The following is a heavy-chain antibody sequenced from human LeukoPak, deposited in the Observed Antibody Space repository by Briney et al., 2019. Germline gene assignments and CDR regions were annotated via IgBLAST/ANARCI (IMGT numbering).Heavy chain of an antibody. CDR1: GGSISSGDYY. V-gene: IGHV4-30-4*08. D-gene: IGHD6-6*01. CDR2: IYYSEST. J-gene: IGHJ3*02. CDR3: ARDQEEQLVHAFDI. Sequence: SQTLSLTCTVAGGSISSGDYYWGWIREPPGKGLEWFGYIYYSESTYYNPSNKSRVTISVDTSKNQFSQKLSSVTAADTAVYYCARDQEEQLVHAFDIWGQGTMVTVSS.